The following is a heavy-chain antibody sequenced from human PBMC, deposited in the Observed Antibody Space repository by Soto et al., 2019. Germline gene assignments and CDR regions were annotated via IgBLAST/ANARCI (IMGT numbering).Heavy chain of an antibody. CDR3: ATDKVISVLGRAVAGTHFFDL. CDR2: ISSDGSIT. Sequence: EVQLVESGGGLVQPGGSLRLSCAASGFSFSSYWMHWVRQAPGKGLVWVSRISSDGSITFYADSVKGRFTISRDNAKDTQHLQMNSLTDEDTAVYFCATDKVISVLGRAVAGTHFFDLWVRGTLVTVSS. D-gene: IGHD6-19*01. J-gene: IGHJ2*01. CDR1: GFSFSSYW. V-gene: IGHV3-74*01.